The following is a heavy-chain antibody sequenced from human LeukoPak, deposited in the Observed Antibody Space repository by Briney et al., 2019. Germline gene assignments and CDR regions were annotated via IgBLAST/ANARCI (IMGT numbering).Heavy chain of an antibody. V-gene: IGHV3-30*03. Sequence: PGGSLRLSCLTSGFTFSNYAMHWVRQAPGKGLEWVADISFDGDNEYYADSVRGRFMIARDNSKNTVYLQMNSLTIEDTAVYYCAREPSGNFGQLVSSAEYFQHWGQGTRVTVSS. CDR2: ISFDGDNE. J-gene: IGHJ1*01. CDR3: AREPSGNFGQLVSSAEYFQH. CDR1: GFTFSNYA. D-gene: IGHD5/OR15-5a*01.